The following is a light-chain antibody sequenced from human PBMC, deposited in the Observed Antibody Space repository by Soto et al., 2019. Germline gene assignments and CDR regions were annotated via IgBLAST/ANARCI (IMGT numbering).Light chain of an antibody. CDR1: QSVDSNY. V-gene: IGKV3-20*01. CDR3: QQYSSSPPEFT. Sequence: EIVLTQSPGTLSVSPGERVTLSCRASQSVDSNYLAWYQQRPGQAPRLLIFGASYRATGIPDRFSGSGSGTDFTLTSSRLEPEDVAVYYCQQYSSSPPEFTFGPGTKVDSK. J-gene: IGKJ3*01. CDR2: GAS.